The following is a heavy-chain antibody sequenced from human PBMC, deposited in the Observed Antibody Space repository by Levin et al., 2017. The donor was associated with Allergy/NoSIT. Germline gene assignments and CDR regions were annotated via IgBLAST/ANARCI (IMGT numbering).Heavy chain of an antibody. J-gene: IGHJ5*02. CDR1: GFTFSSNW. CDR2: ISSDGSSA. D-gene: IGHD1-1*01. V-gene: IGHV3-74*01. Sequence: GGSLRLSCAASGFTFSSNWMHWVRQAPGKGLVWVSRISSDGSSATYADSVKGRFTISRDNAKNTLYLQMNSRRAEDTAVYYCARSRTATAGFDPWGQGALVTVSS. CDR3: ARSRTATAGFDP.